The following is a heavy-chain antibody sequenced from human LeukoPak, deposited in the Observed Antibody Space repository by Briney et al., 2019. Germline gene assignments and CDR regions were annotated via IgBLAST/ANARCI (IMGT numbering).Heavy chain of an antibody. CDR1: RYTFTSYD. V-gene: IGHV1-8*01. Sequence: ASAKVSCKASRYTFTSYDINWVRQATGQGLEWMGWMNPNSGNTGYAQKFQGRVTMTRNTSISTAYMELSSLRSEDTAVYYCARVTSMYSSSWYGYYYYGMDVWGQGTTVTVSS. D-gene: IGHD6-13*01. CDR2: MNPNSGNT. J-gene: IGHJ6*02. CDR3: ARVTSMYSSSWYGYYYYGMDV.